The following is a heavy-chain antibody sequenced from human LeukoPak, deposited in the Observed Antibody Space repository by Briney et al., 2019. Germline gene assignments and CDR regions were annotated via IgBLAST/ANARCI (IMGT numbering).Heavy chain of an antibody. J-gene: IGHJ4*02. CDR3: PRYAQQLVDY. CDR2: ISYDGSNK. D-gene: IGHD6-13*01. V-gene: IGHV3-30*04. Sequence: GGSLRLSCAASGFTFSSYAMHWVRQAPGKGLEWVAVISYDGSNKYYADSVKGRFTISRDNSKNTLYPQMNSLRAEDTAVYYCPRYAQQLVDYWGQGTLVTVSS. CDR1: GFTFSSYA.